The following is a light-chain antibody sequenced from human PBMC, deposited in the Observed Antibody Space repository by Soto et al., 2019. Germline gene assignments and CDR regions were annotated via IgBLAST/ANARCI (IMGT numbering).Light chain of an antibody. CDR1: QSVSSS. J-gene: IGKJ4*01. Sequence: EIVLTQSPATPSLSPGERATLSCRASQSVSSSLAWYQQKPGQAPRLIIHDASNRATGIPARFSGSGSGTDFTLTISSLEPEDFAVYYCQQRGWPPLAFGGGTRVEIK. CDR3: QQRGWPPLA. CDR2: DAS. V-gene: IGKV3-11*01.